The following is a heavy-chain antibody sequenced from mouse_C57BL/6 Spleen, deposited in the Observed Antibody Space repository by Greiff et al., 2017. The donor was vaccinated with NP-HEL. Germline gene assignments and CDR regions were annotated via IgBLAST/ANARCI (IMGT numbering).Heavy chain of an antibody. Sequence: VQLQQSGPELVKPGASVKISCKASGYSFTGYYMNWVKQSPEKSLEWIGEINPSTGGTTYNQKFKAKATLTVDKSSSTAYMQLKSLTSEDSAVYYCARRDTGAFDYWGQGTTLTVSS. CDR1: GYSFTGYY. D-gene: IGHD4-1*01. CDR2: INPSTGGT. V-gene: IGHV1-42*01. J-gene: IGHJ2*01. CDR3: ARRDTGAFDY.